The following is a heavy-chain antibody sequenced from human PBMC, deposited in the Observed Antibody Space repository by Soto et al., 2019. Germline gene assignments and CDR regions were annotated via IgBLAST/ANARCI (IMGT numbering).Heavy chain of an antibody. CDR1: GGTFSNYI. Sequence: QVQLVQSGAEVKKPGSSVKVSCKASGGTFSNYIISWVRQAPGQGLEWMGGIIPIFGTANYAQKFQGRVTITADESTSTVYMELSSLRSDDTAVYYCAREREGDTGLITSWFDPWGQGTLVTVSS. J-gene: IGHJ5*02. CDR2: IIPIFGTA. V-gene: IGHV1-69*12. D-gene: IGHD5-18*01. CDR3: AREREGDTGLITSWFDP.